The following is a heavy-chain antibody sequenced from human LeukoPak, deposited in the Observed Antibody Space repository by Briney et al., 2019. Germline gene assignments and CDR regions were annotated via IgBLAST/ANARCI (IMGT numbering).Heavy chain of an antibody. CDR3: ARVGYCSSTSCSYNWFGP. V-gene: IGHV1-2*02. D-gene: IGHD2-2*01. Sequence: ASVKASFQASGYTFTGYYMHWVRQAPGQGLEWMGWINPNSGGTNYAQKFQGRVTMTRDTSISTAYMELSRLRSDDTAVYYCARVGYCSSTSCSYNWFGPWGPVTLVTVSS. J-gene: IGHJ5*02. CDR1: GYTFTGYY. CDR2: INPNSGGT.